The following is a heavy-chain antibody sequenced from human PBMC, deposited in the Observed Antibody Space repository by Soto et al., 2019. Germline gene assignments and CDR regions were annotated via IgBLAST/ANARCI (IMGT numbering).Heavy chain of an antibody. D-gene: IGHD1-7*01. V-gene: IGHV6-1*01. J-gene: IGHJ6*03. CDR1: GDSVSSNSAA. CDR3: SGTCALQWYYKDV. Sequence: SQTLSLTCVISGDSVSSNSAAWNWIRQSPSRGLEWLGRTYYRSRWYNDYAVSVRSRITVNADTSKNQFSLHLNSVTPEDTAVYYCSGTCALQWYYKDVRNRGNTVTVSS. CDR2: TYYRSRWYN.